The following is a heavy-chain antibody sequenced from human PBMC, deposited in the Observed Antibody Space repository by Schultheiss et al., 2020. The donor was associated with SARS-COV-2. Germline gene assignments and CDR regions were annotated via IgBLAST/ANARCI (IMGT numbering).Heavy chain of an antibody. CDR1: GFTFSSYA. Sequence: GESLKISCAASGFTFSSYAMSWVRQAPGKGLEWVSGSSWNSGSIGYADSVKGRFTISRDNSKNTLYLQMNSLRAGDTAVYYCATEDYSSNWYLGGMDVWGQGTTVTVSS. CDR2: SSWNSGSI. J-gene: IGHJ6*02. V-gene: IGHV3-23*01. D-gene: IGHD6-13*01. CDR3: ATEDYSSNWYLGGMDV.